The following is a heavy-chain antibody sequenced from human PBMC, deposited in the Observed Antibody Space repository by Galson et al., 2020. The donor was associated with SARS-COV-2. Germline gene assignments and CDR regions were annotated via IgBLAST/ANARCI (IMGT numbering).Heavy chain of an antibody. Sequence: GGSLRLSCAASGFTLSTYTMNWVRQAPGKGLEWGTSISRRTNYIYYPDSLEGRFTISRDNAKNSLYLQMNSLTAGDTAVYYCARGGLPHFYGMDVWGQGTTVTVSS. V-gene: IGHV3-21*06. CDR1: GFTLSTYT. CDR3: ARGGLPHFYGMDV. CDR2: ISRRTNYI. J-gene: IGHJ6*02.